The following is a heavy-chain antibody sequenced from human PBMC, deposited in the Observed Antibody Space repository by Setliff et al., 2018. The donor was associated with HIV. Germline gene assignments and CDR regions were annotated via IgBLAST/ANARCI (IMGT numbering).Heavy chain of an antibody. CDR1: GASVSTIDYY. J-gene: IGHJ4*02. Sequence: SETLSLTCTVSGASVSTIDYYWGWVRQSPRAGLEWMADIYYAGNTYYNPSLKSRATISIDTSRNQFSLKVTPLPAADTAVYYCAREGSSGWPYYFDYWGQGTLVTVSS. CDR3: AREGSSGWPYYFDY. CDR2: IYYAGNT. D-gene: IGHD6-19*01. V-gene: IGHV4-39*02.